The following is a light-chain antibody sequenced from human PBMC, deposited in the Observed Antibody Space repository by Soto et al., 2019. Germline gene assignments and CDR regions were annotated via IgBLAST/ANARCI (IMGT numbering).Light chain of an antibody. CDR1: SSDVGSYNL. Sequence: QPASVSGSPGQSITISCTGTSSDVGSYNLVSWYQQHPGKAPKLMIYEGSKRPSGVSNRFSGSKSGNTASLTISGLQAEDEADYYCCSYAGSSTSVFGGGTQLTVL. CDR3: CSYAGSSTSV. CDR2: EGS. J-gene: IGLJ7*01. V-gene: IGLV2-23*01.